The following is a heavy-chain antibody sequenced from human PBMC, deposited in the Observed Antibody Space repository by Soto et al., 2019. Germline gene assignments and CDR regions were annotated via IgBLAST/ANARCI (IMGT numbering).Heavy chain of an antibody. Sequence: SVSNAWMNWVRQAPGKGLEWVGRIKSKTDGGTTDYAAPVKGRFTISRDDSKNMLYLQMNSLKTEDTAVYYCGAGYSYGRFDYWGQGTLVTVSS. CDR3: GAGYSYGRFDY. V-gene: IGHV3-15*07. CDR2: IKSKTDGGTT. J-gene: IGHJ4*02. CDR1: SVSNAW. D-gene: IGHD5-18*01.